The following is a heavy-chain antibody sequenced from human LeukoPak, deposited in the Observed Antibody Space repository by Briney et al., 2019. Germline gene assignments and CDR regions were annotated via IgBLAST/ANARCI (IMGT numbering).Heavy chain of an antibody. J-gene: IGHJ6*02. Sequence: GGSLRLSFAASGXTFSSYDMHWVRQATGKGLEWVSAIGTAGDTYYPGSVKGRFTISRENAKNSLYLQMNSLRAGDTAVYYCARAPASGSQGYYYYYGMDVWGQGTTVTVSS. CDR3: ARAPASGSQGYYYYYGMDV. CDR2: IGTAGDT. CDR1: GXTFSSYD. D-gene: IGHD3-10*01. V-gene: IGHV3-13*01.